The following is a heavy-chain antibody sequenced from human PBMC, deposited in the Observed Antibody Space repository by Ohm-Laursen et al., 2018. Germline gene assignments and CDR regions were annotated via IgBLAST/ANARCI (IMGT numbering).Heavy chain of an antibody. CDR3: ARAGWEQYYFNY. CDR2: IYKSGST. Sequence: PSETLSLTCSVSGGSISSYYWSWTRQSPGKGLEWIGYIYKSGSTNYNPSLKSRVTISVDTPKNQFSLKLSSVTAADTAVYYCARAGWEQYYFNYWGQGTLVTVSS. CDR1: GGSISSYY. J-gene: IGHJ4*02. V-gene: IGHV4-59*01. D-gene: IGHD1-26*01.